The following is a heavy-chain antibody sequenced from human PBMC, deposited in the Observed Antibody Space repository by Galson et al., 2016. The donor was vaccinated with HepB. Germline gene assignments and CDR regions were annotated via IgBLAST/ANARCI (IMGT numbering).Heavy chain of an antibody. J-gene: IGHJ4*02. Sequence: SLRLSCAGSGFLFRGYGMHWVRQAPGKGLEWVAADSMDGRRKFYSDSVRGRFTVSRDNSNNMLFLQMDSLRPDDTAVYYCAKRHEFCPPVGCSVDYWGQGTTVTVSS. V-gene: IGHV3-30*18. CDR3: AKRHEFCPPVGCSVDY. CDR2: DSMDGRRK. CDR1: GFLFRGYG. D-gene: IGHD3-10*02.